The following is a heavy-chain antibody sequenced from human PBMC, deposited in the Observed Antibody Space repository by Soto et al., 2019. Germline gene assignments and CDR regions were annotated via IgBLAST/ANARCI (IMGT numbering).Heavy chain of an antibody. CDR2: ISANGRNA. Sequence: GGSLRLSCAASGFTFSNYAMNWIRQAPGKGLEWLSSISANGRNAYYADSVKGRFTISRDRSKNTLYLQLNSLRAEDTALYYCARVPEAGRPLFDYWGQGALVTVS. CDR1: GFTFSNYA. J-gene: IGHJ4*02. V-gene: IGHV3-23*01. CDR3: ARVPEAGRPLFDY. D-gene: IGHD6-6*01.